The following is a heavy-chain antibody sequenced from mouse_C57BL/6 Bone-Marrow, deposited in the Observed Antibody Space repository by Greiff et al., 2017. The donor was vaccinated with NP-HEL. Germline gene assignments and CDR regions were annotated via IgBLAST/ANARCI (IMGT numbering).Heavy chain of an antibody. V-gene: IGHV1-7*01. J-gene: IGHJ1*03. D-gene: IGHD2-1*01. CDR2: INPSSGYT. Sequence: VQLQQSGAELAKPGASVKLSCKASGYTFTSYWMHWVKQRPGQGLEWIGYINPSSGYTKYNQKFKDKATLTADKSSSTAYMQLSSLTYEDSAVDDCLYGNYVGYFDVWGTGTTVTVTS. CDR3: LYGNYVGYFDV. CDR1: GYTFTSYW.